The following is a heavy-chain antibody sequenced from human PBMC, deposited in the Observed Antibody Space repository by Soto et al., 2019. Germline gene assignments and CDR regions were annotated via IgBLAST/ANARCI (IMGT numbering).Heavy chain of an antibody. D-gene: IGHD6-13*01. CDR1: GCTFSSYA. CDR3: ASAYSSSWYPTSY. J-gene: IGHJ4*02. Sequence: PGASLRLSCAVSGCTFSSYAMHWVRQAPGKGLEWVAVISYDGSNKYYADSVKGRFTISRDNSKNTLYLQMNSLRAEDTAVYDCASAYSSSWYPTSYWGQGTLVTVSS. CDR2: ISYDGSNK. V-gene: IGHV3-30-3*01.